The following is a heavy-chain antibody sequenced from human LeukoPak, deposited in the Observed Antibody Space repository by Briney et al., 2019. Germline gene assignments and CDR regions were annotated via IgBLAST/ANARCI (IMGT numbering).Heavy chain of an antibody. CDR2: ISAYNGHR. V-gene: IGHV1-18*01. J-gene: IGHJ4*02. Sequence: ASVKVSCKASGYTFATYGFSWVRQAPGQGLEWMGWISAYNGHRTYAQNFQGRVSMTTDSSTNTAYMGLRSLRPDDTAVYYCARDQGGGNCDFWGQGSLVTVSS. CDR1: GYTFATYG. D-gene: IGHD2-21*01. CDR3: ARDQGGGNCDF.